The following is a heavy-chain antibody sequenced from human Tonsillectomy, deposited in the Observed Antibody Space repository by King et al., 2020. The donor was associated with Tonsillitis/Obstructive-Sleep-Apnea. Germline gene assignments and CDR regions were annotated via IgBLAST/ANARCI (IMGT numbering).Heavy chain of an antibody. CDR2: ISSSSSYT. D-gene: IGHD3-22*01. CDR3: AGGGRFYDSSGLFDY. J-gene: IGHJ4*02. CDR1: GFTFSDYY. Sequence: VQLVESGGGLVKPGGSLRLSCAASGFTFSDYYMSWIRQAPGKGLEWVSYISSSSSYTNYADSVKGRFTISRDNAKNSLYLQMNSLRAEDTAVYYCAGGGRFYDSSGLFDYWGQGTLVTVSS. V-gene: IGHV3-11*05.